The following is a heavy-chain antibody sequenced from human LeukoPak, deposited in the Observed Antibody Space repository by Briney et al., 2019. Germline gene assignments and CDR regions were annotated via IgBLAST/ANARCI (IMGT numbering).Heavy chain of an antibody. CDR2: IYYSGST. V-gene: IGHV4-31*03. CDR1: GGSISSGGYY. J-gene: IGHJ5*02. Sequence: SQTLSLTCTVSGGSISSGGYYWSWIRQHPGKGLEWIGYIYYSGSTYYNPSLKSRVTISVDTSKNQFSLKLSSVTAADTAVYYCARTGIAVFRRWFDPWGQGTLVTVSS. CDR3: ARTGIAVFRRWFDP. D-gene: IGHD6-19*01.